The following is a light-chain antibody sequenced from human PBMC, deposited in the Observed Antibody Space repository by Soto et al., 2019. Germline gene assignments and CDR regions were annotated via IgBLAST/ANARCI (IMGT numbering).Light chain of an antibody. Sequence: QSALTQPRSVSGSPGQSVTISCTGTSSDVGGYNYVSWYQQHPGKAPKLMIYNVSERPSGVPDRFSGSKSGNTASLTISGLQAEDEADYYCSSYAGSYSYVFGTETKLTVL. CDR1: SSDVGGYNY. V-gene: IGLV2-11*01. J-gene: IGLJ1*01. CDR3: SSYAGSYSYV. CDR2: NVS.